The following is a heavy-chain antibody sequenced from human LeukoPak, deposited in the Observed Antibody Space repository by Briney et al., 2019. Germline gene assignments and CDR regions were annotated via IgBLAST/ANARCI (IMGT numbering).Heavy chain of an antibody. Sequence: GGSLRLSCAASGFTFSSYGMHWVRQAPGKGLEWVANIKQDGSEIYYVGSVKGRFTISRDNAKTSLYLQMNSLRAEDTAMYYCARGVNRPNYYYYGMDVWGQGTTVTVSS. CDR1: GFTFSSYG. CDR3: ARGVNRPNYYYYGMDV. CDR2: IKQDGSEI. J-gene: IGHJ6*02. D-gene: IGHD4-11*01. V-gene: IGHV3-7*01.